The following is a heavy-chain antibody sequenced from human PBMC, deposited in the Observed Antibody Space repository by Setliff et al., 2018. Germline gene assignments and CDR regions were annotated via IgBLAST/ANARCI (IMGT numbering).Heavy chain of an antibody. J-gene: IGHJ4*02. CDR2: INHRGST. D-gene: IGHD3-3*01. Sequence: SETLSLTCAVYGGSFSGYYWSWICQPPGKGLEWIGEINHRGSTNYNPSLKSRVTISGDTSKNQFSLKLSSVTAADTAVYYCARRSTFWSGYFDYWGRGTMVAVSS. V-gene: IGHV4-34*01. CDR1: GGSFSGYY. CDR3: ARRSTFWSGYFDY.